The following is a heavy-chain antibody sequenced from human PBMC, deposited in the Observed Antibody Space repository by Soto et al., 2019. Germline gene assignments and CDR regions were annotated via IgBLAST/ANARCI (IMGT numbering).Heavy chain of an antibody. Sequence: QAQLVQSGAEAKQPGASVRVSCKASGYTFTDFALHWVRQAPGQGLEWMGWINVGNGNTGYSRKFQGRVTTDRDMSATTAYIEVTSLTSEDTASYYCEREGAHSAPFDLWGQGTLVTVSS. CDR3: EREGAHSAPFDL. D-gene: IGHD2-21*01. J-gene: IGHJ4*02. CDR1: GYTFTDFA. CDR2: INVGNGNT. V-gene: IGHV1-3*01.